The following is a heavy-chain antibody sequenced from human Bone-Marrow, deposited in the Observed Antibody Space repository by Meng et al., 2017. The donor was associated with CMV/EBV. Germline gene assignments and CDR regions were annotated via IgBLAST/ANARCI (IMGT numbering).Heavy chain of an antibody. J-gene: IGHJ4*02. CDR1: GFTFDDYA. D-gene: IGHD2-15*01. V-gene: IGHV3-9*01. CDR3: AKDVVGAATTYYFDY. CDR2: ISWNSGSI. Sequence: SLRLSCAASGFTFDDYAMHWVRQAPGKGLEWVSGISWNSGSIGYADSVKGRFTISRDNAKNSLYLKMNSLRAEDTALYYCAKDVVGAATTYYFDYWGQGTLVTVSS.